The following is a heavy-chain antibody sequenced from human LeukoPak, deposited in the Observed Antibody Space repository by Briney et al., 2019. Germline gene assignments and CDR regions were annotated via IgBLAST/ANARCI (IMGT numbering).Heavy chain of an antibody. CDR2: IHPSGGST. V-gene: IGHV1-46*01. CDR3: ARVRFSSGWYIAFDM. CDR1: GDTFSNNY. Sequence: ASVKVSCKASGDTFSNNYVQWVRQAPGQGLEWMGIIHPSGGSTTYAQKFQGRVTMTRDTSTSTVYMELSSLRSEHTAVYYCARVRFSSGWYIAFDMWGQGAMVTVSS. D-gene: IGHD6-19*01. J-gene: IGHJ3*02.